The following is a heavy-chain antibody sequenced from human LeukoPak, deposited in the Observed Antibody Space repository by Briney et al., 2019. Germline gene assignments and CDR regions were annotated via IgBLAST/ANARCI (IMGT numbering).Heavy chain of an antibody. J-gene: IGHJ3*02. V-gene: IGHV1-18*04. Sequence: ATVTVSCTASGYTFTSYGISWVRQAPGQGLEWMGWISAYDGNTNYAQKLQGRVTMTTDTSTSTAYMELRSLRADDTAVYYCARCEGAVAPSAFDIWGQGTMVTVSS. D-gene: IGHD6-19*01. CDR1: GYTFTSYG. CDR2: ISAYDGNT. CDR3: ARCEGAVAPSAFDI.